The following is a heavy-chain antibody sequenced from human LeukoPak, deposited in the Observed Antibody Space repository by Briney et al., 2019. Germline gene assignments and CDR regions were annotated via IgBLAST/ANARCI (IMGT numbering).Heavy chain of an antibody. CDR2: ISSSGNII. J-gene: IGHJ4*02. Sequence: GGSLRLSCAASGFSFSDYYMSWIRQAPGKGLDWVAHISSSGNIISYADSVKGRFTISRDNAKNSLFLQMTSLRAEDTAVYYCARQLGAPAAVGYYFDCWGQGTLVTVSS. D-gene: IGHD2-2*01. CDR3: ARQLGAPAAVGYYFDC. CDR1: GFSFSDYY. V-gene: IGHV3-11*01.